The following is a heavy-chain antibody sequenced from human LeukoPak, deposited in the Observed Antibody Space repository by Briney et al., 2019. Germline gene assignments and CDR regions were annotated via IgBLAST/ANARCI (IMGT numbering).Heavy chain of an antibody. CDR2: INPNSGGT. D-gene: IGHD3-22*01. Sequence: ASVEVSCKASGYTFTGYYMHWVRQAPGQGLEWMGWINPNSGGTNYAQKFQGRVTMTRDTSISTAYMELSRLRSDDTAVYYCARDRYYYDSSGYYLLDYWGQGTLVTVSS. V-gene: IGHV1-2*02. CDR3: ARDRYYYDSSGYYLLDY. J-gene: IGHJ4*02. CDR1: GYTFTGYY.